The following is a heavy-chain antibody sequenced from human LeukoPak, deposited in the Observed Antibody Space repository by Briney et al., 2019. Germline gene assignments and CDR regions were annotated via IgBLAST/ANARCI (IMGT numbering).Heavy chain of an antibody. J-gene: IGHJ1*01. CDR3: ARHGDSYFHH. CDR1: GGSISSYY. CDR2: IYYIGIT. V-gene: IGHV4-59*08. Sequence: SETLSLTCTVSGGSISSYYWSWIRQPPRKGLEWIGYIYYIGITSYNPSLKSRVTISVATSKNQFSLRLSSVTAADTALYYCARHGDSYFHHWGQGTLVTVSS. D-gene: IGHD4-17*01.